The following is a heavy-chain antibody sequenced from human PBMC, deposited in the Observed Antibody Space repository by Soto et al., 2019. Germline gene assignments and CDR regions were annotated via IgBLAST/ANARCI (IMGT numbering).Heavy chain of an antibody. CDR3: AKDEGYSSSWFAFDY. J-gene: IGHJ4*02. Sequence: EVQLVESGGVVVQPGGSLRLSCAASGFTFDDYTMHWVRQAPGKGLEWVSLISWDGGSTYYADSVKGRFTISRDNSKNSLHLQMNSLRTEDTALYYCAKDEGYSSSWFAFDYWGQVPLVTVSS. CDR2: ISWDGGST. V-gene: IGHV3-43*01. D-gene: IGHD6-13*01. CDR1: GFTFDDYT.